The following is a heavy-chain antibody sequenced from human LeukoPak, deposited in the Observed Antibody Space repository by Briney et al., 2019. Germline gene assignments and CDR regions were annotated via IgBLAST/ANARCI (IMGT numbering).Heavy chain of an antibody. CDR1: GFTFSSYG. V-gene: IGHV3-33*01. CDR3: ARDSNYYDSSGNDYYYGMDV. J-gene: IGHJ6*02. CDR2: IWYDGSNK. D-gene: IGHD3-22*01. Sequence: PAGGSLRLSCAASGFTFSSYGMHWVRQAPGKGLEWVAVIWYDGSNKYYADSVKGRFTISRDNSKNTLYLQMNSLRAEDTAVYYCARDSNYYDSSGNDYYYGMDVWGQGTTVTVSS.